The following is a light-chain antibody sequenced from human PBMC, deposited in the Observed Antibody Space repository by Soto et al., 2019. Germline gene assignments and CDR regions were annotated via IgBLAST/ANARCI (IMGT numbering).Light chain of an antibody. CDR3: QQNGSLPIT. Sequence: EIVLAQSPGTLSLSPGEGATLSCRASQSVGGDYLAWFQQKPGQSPRLLIYSASNRATGIPDRFSGSGSGTDFTLTISRLEPEDFVVYYCQQNGSLPITFGQGTRLEIK. J-gene: IGKJ5*01. CDR2: SAS. CDR1: QSVGGDY. V-gene: IGKV3-20*01.